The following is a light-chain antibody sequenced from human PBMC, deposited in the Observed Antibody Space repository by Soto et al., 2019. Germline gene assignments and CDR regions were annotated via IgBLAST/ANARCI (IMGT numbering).Light chain of an antibody. Sequence: EVVLTQSPATLSLSPGERATLSCRASQSVGSSLAWYQQKADQAPRLLIYDASKRATGFPARFSGSGSGTDFTLTISSLEPEDFAIYYCQQRAIWPLTFGGGTKVEIK. CDR2: DAS. CDR3: QQRAIWPLT. CDR1: QSVGSS. J-gene: IGKJ4*01. V-gene: IGKV3-11*01.